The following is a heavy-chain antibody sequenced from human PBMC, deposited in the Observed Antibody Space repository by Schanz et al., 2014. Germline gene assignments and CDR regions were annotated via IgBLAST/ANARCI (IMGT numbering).Heavy chain of an antibody. CDR1: GYIFINSG. Sequence: QIQLVQSGPEVKKPGATVKVSCKASGYIFINSGISWVRQAPGQGLEWMGWISVYNHNKEYDQKFQGRVTMTTDTSTSTAYMALTDLRSDDTAVYYCARDRRFFDRDDLYYFDSWGQGTLVNASS. CDR2: ISVYNHNK. V-gene: IGHV1-18*01. D-gene: IGHD3-3*01. J-gene: IGHJ4*02. CDR3: ARDRRFFDRDDLYYFDS.